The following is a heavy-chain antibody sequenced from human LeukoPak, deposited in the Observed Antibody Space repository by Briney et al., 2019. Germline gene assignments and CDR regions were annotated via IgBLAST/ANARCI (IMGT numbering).Heavy chain of an antibody. CDR3: ARKPPSGGVFDF. CDR2: VTGSGSST. Sequence: PGGSLRLSCAASGFTFSSYSMNWVRQAPGKGLEWVSTVTGSGSSTNYADSVKGRFTISRDNSKSTLYLQMNSLRAEDTALYYCARKPPSGGVFDFWGQGTLVTVSS. D-gene: IGHD2-8*02. J-gene: IGHJ4*02. CDR1: GFTFSSYS. V-gene: IGHV3-23*01.